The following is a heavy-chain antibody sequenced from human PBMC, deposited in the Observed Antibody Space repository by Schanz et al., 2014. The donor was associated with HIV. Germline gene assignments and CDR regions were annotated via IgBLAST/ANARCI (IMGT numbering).Heavy chain of an antibody. Sequence: QVQLVESGGGRVQPGRFLRLSCAASGFTFSSFGMHWVRQAPGKGLEWVAAMSHDGFSKYFADSVKGRFTISRENSKNTVHLQMDSRRPEDTAGYYCAREGASSGRAGLCDIWGQGAMVTVSS. CDR2: MSHDGFSK. CDR1: GFTFSSFG. V-gene: IGHV3-30*03. CDR3: AREGASSGRAGLCDI. D-gene: IGHD3-22*01. J-gene: IGHJ3*02.